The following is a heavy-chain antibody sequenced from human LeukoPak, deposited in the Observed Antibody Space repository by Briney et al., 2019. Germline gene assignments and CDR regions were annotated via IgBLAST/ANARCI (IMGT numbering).Heavy chain of an antibody. D-gene: IGHD3-16*02. CDR3: AKAGDYDYIWGSYRIFDY. V-gene: IGHV3-23*01. CDR2: ISGSGGST. Sequence: GGSLRLSCAASGFTFSSYAMSWVRQAPGKGREWVSAISGSGGSTYYADSVKGWFTIARDNSKNTLYLQMNSLRAEDTAVYYCAKAGDYDYIWGSYRIFDYWGQGTLVTVSS. CDR1: GFTFSSYA. J-gene: IGHJ4*02.